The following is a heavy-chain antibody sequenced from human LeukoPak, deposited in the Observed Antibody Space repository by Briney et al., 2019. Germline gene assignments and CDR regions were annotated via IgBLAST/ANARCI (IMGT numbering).Heavy chain of an antibody. Sequence: SVKVSCKASGGTFSSYAISWVRQAPGQGLEWMGGIIPIFGTANYAQKFQGRVTITTDESTSTAYMELSSLRSEDTAVYYCASDIYDSSGSYFDSWGQGTLVTVSS. V-gene: IGHV1-69*05. D-gene: IGHD3-22*01. J-gene: IGHJ4*02. CDR2: IIPIFGTA. CDR1: GGTFSSYA. CDR3: ASDIYDSSGSYFDS.